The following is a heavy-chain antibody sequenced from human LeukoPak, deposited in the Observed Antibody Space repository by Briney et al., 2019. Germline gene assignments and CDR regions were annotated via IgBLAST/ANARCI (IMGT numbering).Heavy chain of an antibody. CDR3: ARHIRGYSYGFDY. CDR2: IYYSGST. J-gene: IGHJ4*02. V-gene: IGHV4-39*01. Sequence: PSETLSLTCSVSGGSSSSSSYYWGWIRQPPGKGLEWIGSIYYSGSTFYNPSLKSRVTISVDTSKHQFSLKLSSVTAADTAVYYCARHIRGYSYGFDYWGQGTLVTVSS. CDR1: GGSSSSSSYY. D-gene: IGHD5-18*01.